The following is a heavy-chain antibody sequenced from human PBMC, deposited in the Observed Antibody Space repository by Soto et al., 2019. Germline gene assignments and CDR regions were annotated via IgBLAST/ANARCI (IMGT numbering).Heavy chain of an antibody. CDR2: IPHDGSYK. Sequence: QVQLVESGGGVVQPGRSLRLSCAASGLPFSSYGMHWVRQAPGKGLECVAIIPHDGSYKYHVDSVKGRFTISRDNSKNTLYLQMDSLRPEETAVYYCGALNYGGDDCWGQGTLVTVSS. V-gene: IGHV3-30*03. CDR1: GLPFSSYG. CDR3: GALNYGGDDC. D-gene: IGHD4-17*01. J-gene: IGHJ4*02.